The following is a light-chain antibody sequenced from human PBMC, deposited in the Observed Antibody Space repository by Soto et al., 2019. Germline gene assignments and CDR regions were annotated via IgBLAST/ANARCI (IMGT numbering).Light chain of an antibody. CDR3: SSYTSSSTHV. J-gene: IGLJ1*01. CDR1: SSDVGGYDY. Sequence: QSVLTQPASVSGSPGQSIAISCTGKSSDVGGYDYVSWYQQLPGKAAKLMIYDVNNRPAGASNRFSGSKSGNTASLPISWLQSVGSADYYCSSYTSSSTHVFGTRTKVTV. CDR2: DVN. V-gene: IGLV2-14*03.